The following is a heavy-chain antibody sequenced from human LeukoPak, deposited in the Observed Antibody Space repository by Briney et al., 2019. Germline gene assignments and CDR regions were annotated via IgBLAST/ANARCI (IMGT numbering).Heavy chain of an antibody. D-gene: IGHD1-26*01. CDR1: GSTFSSYE. CDR3: ARVSLPSAEDDAFDI. J-gene: IGHJ3*02. Sequence: GGSLRLSCAASGSTFSSYEMNWVRQAPGKGLEWVSYISSSGSTIYYADSVKGRFTISRDNAKNSLYLQMNSLRAEDTAVYYCARVSLPSAEDDAFDIWGQGTMVTVSS. CDR2: ISSSGSTI. V-gene: IGHV3-48*03.